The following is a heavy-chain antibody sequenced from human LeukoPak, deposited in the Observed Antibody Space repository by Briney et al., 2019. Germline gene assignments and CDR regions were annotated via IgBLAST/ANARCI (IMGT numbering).Heavy chain of an antibody. Sequence: GGSLRLSCATSIQTFRIYAMILVRQAPGKGLEWVANIKQDGSEKYYVDSVKGRFTISRDNAKNSLYLQVNSLRSEDTAVYYFARHRDDYRAVPYYFDYWGQGTLVTVSS. V-gene: IGHV3-7*04. D-gene: IGHD5-24*01. CDR1: IQTFRIYA. CDR3: ARHRDDYRAVPYYFDY. CDR2: IKQDGSEK. J-gene: IGHJ4*02.